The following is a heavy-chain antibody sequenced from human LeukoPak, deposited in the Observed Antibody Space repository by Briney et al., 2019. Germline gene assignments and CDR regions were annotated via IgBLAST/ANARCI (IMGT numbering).Heavy chain of an antibody. CDR3: ARGYCSGGSCYSRY. Sequence: GGSLRLSCAASGFTFSSYWMSWVRQAPGKGLEWVANIKQDGSEKYYVDSVKGRFTISRDNAKNSLYLQMNSLRAEDTAVYYCARGYCSGGSCYSRYWGQGTLVTVSS. D-gene: IGHD2-15*01. CDR2: IKQDGSEK. J-gene: IGHJ4*02. V-gene: IGHV3-7*04. CDR1: GFTFSSYW.